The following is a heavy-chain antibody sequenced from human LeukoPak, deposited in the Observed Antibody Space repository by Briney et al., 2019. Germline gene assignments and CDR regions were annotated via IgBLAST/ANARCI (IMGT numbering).Heavy chain of an antibody. V-gene: IGHV3-7*03. CDR3: ARDRGYNQDHAFDI. D-gene: IGHD5-24*01. CDR1: GFTFSSYW. Sequence: GGSLRLSCAASGFTFSSYWMSWVRQAPGKGLEWVANIKQDGSEKYYVDSVKGRFTISRDNAKNSLYLQMNSLRAEDTAVYYCARDRGYNQDHAFDIWGQGTTVTVSS. CDR2: IKQDGSEK. J-gene: IGHJ3*02.